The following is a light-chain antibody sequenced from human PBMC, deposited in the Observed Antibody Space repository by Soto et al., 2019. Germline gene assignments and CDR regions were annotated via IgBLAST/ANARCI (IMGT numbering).Light chain of an antibody. CDR3: QEYNNWHPIT. V-gene: IGKV3D-15*01. Sequence: ETVLTQSPGTLYLSPGERATLSCRANETVNNNFLAWYGQKPGQAPRLLIHGPSRRASGIPDRFSGSGSGTEFTLTITSLQSEDFAVYYCQEYNNWHPITFGGGTKVDIK. J-gene: IGKJ4*01. CDR1: ETVNNN. CDR2: GPS.